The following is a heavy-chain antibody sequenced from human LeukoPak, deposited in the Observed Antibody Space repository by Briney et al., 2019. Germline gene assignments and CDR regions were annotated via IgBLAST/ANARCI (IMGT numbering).Heavy chain of an antibody. CDR3: ARARKYYYDSSGYYPFDY. J-gene: IGHJ4*02. CDR1: GGTFSSYA. V-gene: IGHV1-69*01. CDR2: IIPIFGTA. D-gene: IGHD3-22*01. Sequence: GASVKVSCKASGGTFSSYAISWVRQAPGQGLEWMGGIIPIFGTANYAQKFQGRVTITADDSTSTAYMELSSRRSEDRAVYYCARARKYYYDSSGYYPFDYWGQGTLVTVSS.